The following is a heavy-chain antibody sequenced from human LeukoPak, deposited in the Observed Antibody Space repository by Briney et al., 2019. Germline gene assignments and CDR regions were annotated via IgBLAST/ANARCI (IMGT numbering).Heavy chain of an antibody. CDR2: IIPIFGTA. CDR3: ARRPLEWLTFDY. V-gene: IGHV1-69*13. CDR1: GGTFSSYA. J-gene: IGHJ4*02. Sequence: SVKVSCKASGGTFSSYAISWVRQAPGQGLEWMGGIIPIFGTANYAQKFQGRVTITADESTSTAYMELSSLRSEDTAVYYCARRPLEWLTFDYWGQGTLVTVSS. D-gene: IGHD3-3*01.